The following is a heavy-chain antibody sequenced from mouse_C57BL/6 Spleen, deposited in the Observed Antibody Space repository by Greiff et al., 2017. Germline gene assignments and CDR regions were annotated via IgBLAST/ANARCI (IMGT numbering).Heavy chain of an antibody. Sequence: QVQLQQPGAELVKPGASVKLSCKASGYTFTSYWMHWVKQRPGRGLEWIGRIDPNSGGTTYNEKFKSKATLTVDKPSSTAYMQLSSLTSEDSAVYYCAREGYDGYYVRYAMGYWGQGTSVTVSS. D-gene: IGHD2-3*01. V-gene: IGHV1-72*01. J-gene: IGHJ4*01. CDR3: AREGYDGYYVRYAMGY. CDR1: GYTFTSYW. CDR2: IDPNSGGT.